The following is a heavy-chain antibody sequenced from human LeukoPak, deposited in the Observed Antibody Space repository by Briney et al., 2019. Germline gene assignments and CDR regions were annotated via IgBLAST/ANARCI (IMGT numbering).Heavy chain of an antibody. V-gene: IGHV1-18*01. CDR1: GYTFTNYG. J-gene: IGHJ5*02. Sequence: GASVKVSCKASGYTFTNYGISWVRQAPGQGLEWMGWISIYNGNTDYAQKLRGRVTMTTDTSTSTAYMELRSLRSDDTAVYYCARFTYDFWSGYYMPDDPWAQGTLVTVSS. D-gene: IGHD3-3*01. CDR2: ISIYNGNT. CDR3: ARFTYDFWSGYYMPDDP.